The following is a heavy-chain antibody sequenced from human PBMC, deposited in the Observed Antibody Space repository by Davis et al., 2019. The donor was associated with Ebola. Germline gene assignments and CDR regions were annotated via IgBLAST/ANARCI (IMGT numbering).Heavy chain of an antibody. D-gene: IGHD3-22*01. CDR1: GFTFSSYA. J-gene: IGHJ4*02. V-gene: IGHV3-23*01. CDR3: ARQESLYGSSDY. Sequence: GESLKISCAASGFTFSSYAMSWVRQAPGKGLEWVSAISGSGGSTYYADSVKGRFTISRDNSKNTLYLQMNSLRAEDTAVYYCARQESLYGSSDYWGQGTLVTVSS. CDR2: ISGSGGST.